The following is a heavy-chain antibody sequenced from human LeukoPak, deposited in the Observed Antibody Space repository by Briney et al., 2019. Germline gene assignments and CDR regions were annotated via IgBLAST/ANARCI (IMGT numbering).Heavy chain of an antibody. D-gene: IGHD1-26*01. J-gene: IGHJ4*02. CDR2: IYHSGST. Sequence: KTSETLSLTCTVSGGSINSNSYYWGWIRQPPGKGLEWIGNIYHSGSTYYNPSLKSRVTMAVDPSNNQFSLKLNSVTDTDTAVFFCARGTNTGSYSYWGQGTLVTVSS. CDR3: ARGTNTGSYSY. CDR1: GGSINSNSYY. V-gene: IGHV4-39*01.